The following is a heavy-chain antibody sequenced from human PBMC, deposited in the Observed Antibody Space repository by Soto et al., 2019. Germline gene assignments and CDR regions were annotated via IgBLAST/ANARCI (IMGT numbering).Heavy chain of an antibody. V-gene: IGHV1-69*02. Sequence: QVQLVQSGAEVKKPGSSVKVSCKASGGTFSSYTISWVRQAPGQGLEWMGRIIPILGIANYAQKFQGRFMITADESMSTADMGLRSVRSGDMAVYYCARVGGIWFGELSRFDPWGQGALVTVS. J-gene: IGHJ5*02. CDR3: ARVGGIWFGELSRFDP. D-gene: IGHD3-10*01. CDR2: IIPILGIA. CDR1: GGTFSSYT.